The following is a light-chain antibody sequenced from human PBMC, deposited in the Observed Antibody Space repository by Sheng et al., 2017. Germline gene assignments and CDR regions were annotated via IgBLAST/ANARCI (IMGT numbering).Light chain of an antibody. CDR3: AAWDDSLNGVV. Sequence: QSALTQPPSASGSPGQSVTISCTGTSSDVGAFNYVSWYQQHPGKAPKLLIYEVNKRPSGVPDRFSGSKSGTSASLAISGLQSEDEADYYCAAWDDSLNGVVFGGGTKLTVL. V-gene: IGLV2-8*01. CDR1: SSDVGAFNY. CDR2: EVN. J-gene: IGLJ2*01.